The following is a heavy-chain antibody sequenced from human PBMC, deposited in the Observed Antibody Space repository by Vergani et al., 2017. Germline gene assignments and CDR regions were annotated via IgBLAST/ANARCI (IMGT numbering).Heavy chain of an antibody. D-gene: IGHD4-17*01. CDR1: GGPISRGDYY. CDR3: ARGRGDYVYWFDP. V-gene: IGHV4-30-4*08. J-gene: IGHJ5*02. Sequence: QVQLQESGPGLVKPSQTLSLTCTVSGGPISRGDYYWSWIRQPPGKGLEWIGYIYYSGSTYYNPSLKSRVTISVDTSKNQLSLKLSAVTAADTAVYYCARGRGDYVYWFDPWGQGTLVTVSS. CDR2: IYYSGST.